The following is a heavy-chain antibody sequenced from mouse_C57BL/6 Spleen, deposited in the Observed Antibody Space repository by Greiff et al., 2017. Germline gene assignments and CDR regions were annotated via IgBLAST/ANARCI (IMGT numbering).Heavy chain of an antibody. CDR3: ARDYYGSSYGYFDY. CDR1: GYTFTSYW. D-gene: IGHD1-1*01. Sequence: QVQLQQPGAELVKPGASVKLSCKASGYTFTSYWMHWVKQRPGRGLEWIGRIAPNSGGTKYNEKFKSKATLTVDKPSSTAYMQLSSLTSEDSAVYYCARDYYGSSYGYFDYWGQGTTRTVSS. CDR2: IAPNSGGT. V-gene: IGHV1-72*01. J-gene: IGHJ2*01.